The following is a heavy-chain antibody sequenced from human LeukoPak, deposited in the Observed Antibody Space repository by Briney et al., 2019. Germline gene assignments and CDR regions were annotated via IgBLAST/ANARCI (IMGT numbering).Heavy chain of an antibody. Sequence: PSETLSLTCTVSGGSISSYYWSWIRQPPGKGLEWIGYIYYSGSTNYNPSLKSRVTISVDTSKNQFSLKLSSVTAADTAVYYCARVSGWGYCFDYWGQGTLVTVSS. V-gene: IGHV4-59*01. CDR2: IYYSGST. D-gene: IGHD6-19*01. J-gene: IGHJ4*02. CDR3: ARVSGWGYCFDY. CDR1: GGSISSYY.